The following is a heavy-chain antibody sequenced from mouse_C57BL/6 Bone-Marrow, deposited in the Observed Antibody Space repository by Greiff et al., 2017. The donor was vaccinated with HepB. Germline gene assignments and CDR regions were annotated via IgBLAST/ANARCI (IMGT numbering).Heavy chain of an antibody. V-gene: IGHV6-6*01. CDR3: TNKGITTVVATKWYFDV. CDR2: IRNKANNPAT. D-gene: IGHD1-1*01. Sequence: EVMLVESGGGLVQPGGSMKLSCAASGFTFSDAWIDWVRQSPEKGLEWVAEIRNKANNPATYYAASVKGRFTSSRDDSKSSVYLQMNSLRAAVTGIYYCTNKGITTVVATKWYFDVWGTGTTVTVS. J-gene: IGHJ1*03. CDR1: GFTFSDAW.